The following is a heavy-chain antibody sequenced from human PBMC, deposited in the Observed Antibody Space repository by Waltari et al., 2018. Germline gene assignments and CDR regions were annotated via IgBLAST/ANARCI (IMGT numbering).Heavy chain of an antibody. J-gene: IGHJ3*02. CDR3: ARSGGTSGAFDI. Sequence: QVQLQESGPGLVKPSETLSLTCTVSGGSPSTYYWSWIRQLPGKGLEWIAYIYYTGSNNYNPSLYSRVTISEDTSKNQFSLKLSSVTAADTAVYYCARSGGTSGAFDIWGQGTMVTVSS. D-gene: IGHD1-1*01. CDR2: IYYTGSN. V-gene: IGHV4-59*01. CDR1: GGSPSTYY.